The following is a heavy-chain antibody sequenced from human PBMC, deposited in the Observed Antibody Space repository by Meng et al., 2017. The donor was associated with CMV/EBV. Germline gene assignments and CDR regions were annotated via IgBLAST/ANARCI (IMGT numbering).Heavy chain of an antibody. CDR3: ARDAARYGVVVVAATPWFDP. CDR1: GYTFTSYG. J-gene: IGHJ5*02. Sequence: ASVKVSCKASGYTFTSYGISWVRQAPGQGLEWMGWISAYNGNTNYAQKLQGRVTMTTDTSTSTAYMELRSLRSEDTAAYYCARDAARYGVVVVAATPWFDPWGQGTLVTVSS. CDR2: ISAYNGNT. D-gene: IGHD2-15*01. V-gene: IGHV1-18*01.